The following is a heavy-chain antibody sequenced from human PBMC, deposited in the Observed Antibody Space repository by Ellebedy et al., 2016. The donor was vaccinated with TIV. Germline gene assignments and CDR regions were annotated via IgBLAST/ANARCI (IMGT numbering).Heavy chain of an antibody. D-gene: IGHD2/OR15-2a*01. CDR3: ARAEYCNSGNCYLIEY. CDR1: GFTFSSYA. J-gene: IGHJ4*02. CDR2: MSNDGSNT. V-gene: IGHV3-30-3*01. Sequence: GESLKISCAASGFTFSSYAMHWVRQAPGKGLEWVALMSNDGSNTDHADSVKGRFTISRDNYKNTLSLKMNTLRDEDTAIYYCARAEYCNSGNCYLIEYWGQGTLVTVSS.